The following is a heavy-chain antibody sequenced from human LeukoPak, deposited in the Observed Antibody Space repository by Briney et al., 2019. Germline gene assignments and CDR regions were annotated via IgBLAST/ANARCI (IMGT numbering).Heavy chain of an antibody. D-gene: IGHD2-2*01. CDR1: GGSISRSSYY. V-gene: IGHV3-23*01. CDR2: ISGSGGST. J-gene: IGHJ4*02. Sequence: PSETLSLTCTVSGGSISRSSYYWGWIRQAPGKGLEWVSAISGSGGSTYYADSVKGRFTISRDNSKNTLYLQMNSLRAEDTAVYYCAKGGDYCSSTSCPLYFDYWGQGTLVTVSS. CDR3: AKGGDYCSSTSCPLYFDY.